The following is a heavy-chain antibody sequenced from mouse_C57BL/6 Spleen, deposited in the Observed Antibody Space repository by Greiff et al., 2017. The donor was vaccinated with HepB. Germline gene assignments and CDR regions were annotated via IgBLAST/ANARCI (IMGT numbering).Heavy chain of an antibody. V-gene: IGHV6-3*01. D-gene: IGHD2-4*01. CDR2: IRLKSDNYAT. Sequence: EVKLVESGGGLVQPGGSMKLSCVASGFTFSNYWMNWVRQSPEKGLEWVAQIRLKSDNYATHYAESVKGRFTISRDDSKSSVYLQMNNLRAEDTGIYYCTAYYDYDRPLWFAYWGQGTLVTVSA. CDR3: TAYYDYDRPLWFAY. CDR1: GFTFSNYW. J-gene: IGHJ3*01.